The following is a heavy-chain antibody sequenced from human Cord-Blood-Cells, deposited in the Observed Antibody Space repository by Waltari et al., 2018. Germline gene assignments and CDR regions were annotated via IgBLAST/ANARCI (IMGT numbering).Heavy chain of an antibody. Sequence: QVQLQESGPGLVKPSETLSLTCTASGGSIRRYYWRWIRQPAGKGLQRLGRISTSGSTNYNPSLKSRVTMAVDTSKNQFSLKLSSVTAADTAVYYCARVVRNYYDSSGYYQYYYYYYMDVWGKGTTVTVSS. CDR3: ARVVRNYYDSSGYYQYYYYYYMDV. CDR1: GGSIRRYY. V-gene: IGHV4-4*07. J-gene: IGHJ6*03. D-gene: IGHD3-22*01. CDR2: ISTSGST.